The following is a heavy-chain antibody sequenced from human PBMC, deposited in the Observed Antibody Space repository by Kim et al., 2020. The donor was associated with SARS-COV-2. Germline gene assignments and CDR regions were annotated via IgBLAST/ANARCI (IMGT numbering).Heavy chain of an antibody. CDR2: IYYSGST. CDR3: ARGRRDHPYSSGYYHFDY. CDR1: GGSISNYY. Sequence: SETLSLTCNVYGGSISNYYWSWIRQPPGKRLDWIGYIYYSGSTNYNPSLKSRVTISVDTSKNQFSLKLSSVTTADTAEYYCARGRRDHPYSSGYYHFDY. J-gene: IGHJ4*01. V-gene: IGHV4-59*13. D-gene: IGHD3-22*01.